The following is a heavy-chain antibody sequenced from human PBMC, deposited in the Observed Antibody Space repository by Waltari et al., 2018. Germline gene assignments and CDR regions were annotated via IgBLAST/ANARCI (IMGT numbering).Heavy chain of an antibody. J-gene: IGHJ4*02. D-gene: IGHD2-15*01. V-gene: IGHV1-69*14. Sequence: QVQLVKSGAEVKKPGSSVKVSCQASGGTFSSYAISWVRQAPGQGLEWMGGRIPICGTPNDAQKFHGRVTRTDDTPTDPAYMELSSLRSEDTAVYYCATDSQFVFTRLYYWGQGTLGTVSS. CDR1: GGTFSSYA. CDR2: RIPICGTP. CDR3: ATDSQFVFTRLYY.